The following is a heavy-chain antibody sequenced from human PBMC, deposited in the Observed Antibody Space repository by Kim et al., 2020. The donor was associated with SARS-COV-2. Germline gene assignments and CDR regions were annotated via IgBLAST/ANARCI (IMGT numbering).Heavy chain of an antibody. D-gene: IGHD3-22*01. Sequence: ASVKVSCKASGYTFTSYGISWVRQAPGQGLEWMGWISAYNGNTNYAQKLQGRVTMTTDTSTSTAYMELRSLRSDDTAVYYCARWGDLDYYDSSGYFDYWGQGTLVTVSS. J-gene: IGHJ4*02. CDR3: ARWGDLDYYDSSGYFDY. CDR2: ISAYNGNT. V-gene: IGHV1-18*01. CDR1: GYTFTSYG.